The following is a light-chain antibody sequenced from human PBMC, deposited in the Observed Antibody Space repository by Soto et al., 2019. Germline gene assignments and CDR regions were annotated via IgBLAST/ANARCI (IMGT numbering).Light chain of an antibody. V-gene: IGKV1-39*01. Sequence: DIQMTQSPSSLSASVGDRVTITCRASQSISSYLTWYQQKPGKAPKLLIYAASSLQSGVPSRFSGSGSGTDFTLTSSSLQPEDFATYYCQQSYSTPLTFGGGTKVDIK. CDR3: QQSYSTPLT. J-gene: IGKJ4*01. CDR2: AAS. CDR1: QSISSY.